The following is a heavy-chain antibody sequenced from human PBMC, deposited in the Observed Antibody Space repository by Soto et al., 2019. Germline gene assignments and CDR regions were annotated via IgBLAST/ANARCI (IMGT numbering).Heavy chain of an antibody. Sequence: PSETLSLTCTVSGGSISSYYWSWIRQPPGKGLEWIGYIYYSGSTNYNPSPKSRVTISVDTSKNQFSLKLSSVTAADTAVYYCARVPGTYYDILTGYLPTDAFDIWGQGTMVTVSS. CDR2: IYYSGST. J-gene: IGHJ3*02. V-gene: IGHV4-59*01. CDR1: GGSISSYY. D-gene: IGHD3-9*01. CDR3: ARVPGTYYDILTGYLPTDAFDI.